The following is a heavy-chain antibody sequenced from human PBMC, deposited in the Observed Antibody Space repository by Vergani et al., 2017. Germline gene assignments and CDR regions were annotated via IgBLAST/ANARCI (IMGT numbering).Heavy chain of an antibody. D-gene: IGHD1-14*01. J-gene: IGHJ4*02. CDR1: GFTFSSDA. Sequence: EVQLLESGGGLVQPGGSLRVSCAASGFTFSSDAMSWVRQAPGKGLEWVSAINRGSTTYYADAVKGRFTISRDNSKNTVFLQMNSLRAEDTAVYYCAKEGRSGITPFVADWGQGTLVTVSS. CDR2: INRGSTT. CDR3: AKEGRSGITPFVAD. V-gene: IGHV3-23*01.